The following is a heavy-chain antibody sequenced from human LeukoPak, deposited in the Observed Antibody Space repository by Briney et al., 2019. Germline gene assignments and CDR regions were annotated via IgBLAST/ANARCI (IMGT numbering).Heavy chain of an antibody. J-gene: IGHJ4*02. Sequence: GGSLRLSCAASGFTFSSYWMNWVRQAPGKGLEWVSAICSNDNNTYHANSVKGRFTISRDNSKNTLSLQLNSLRAEDTAVYYCAKGTSSSCYSAPNYWGQGTLVTVSS. CDR2: ICSNDNNT. CDR3: AKGTSSSCYSAPNY. V-gene: IGHV3-23*01. D-gene: IGHD2-15*01. CDR1: GFTFSSYW.